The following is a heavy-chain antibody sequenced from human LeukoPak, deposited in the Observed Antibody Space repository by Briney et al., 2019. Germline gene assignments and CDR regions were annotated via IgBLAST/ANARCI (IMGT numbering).Heavy chain of an antibody. CDR3: ARDEGPVVTGGDY. CDR2: ISYDGSNK. Sequence: GGSLRLSCEASGFTFRNYWMSWVRQAPGKGLEWVAVISYDGSNKYYADSVKGRFTISRDNSKNTLYLQMNSLRAEDTAVYYCARDEGPVVTGGDYWGQGTLVTVSS. CDR1: GFTFRNYW. V-gene: IGHV3-30-3*01. J-gene: IGHJ4*02. D-gene: IGHD4-23*01.